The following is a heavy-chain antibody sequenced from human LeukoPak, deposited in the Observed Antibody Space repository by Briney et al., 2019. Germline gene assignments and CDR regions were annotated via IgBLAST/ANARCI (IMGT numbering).Heavy chain of an antibody. J-gene: IGHJ4*02. D-gene: IGHD1-14*01. CDR1: GGSISSYF. CDR3: AGMRITTPTVRTLDY. CDR2: IYYTGTT. Sequence: SETLSLTCTVSGGSISSYFWSWIRQPPGKGLEWIGYIYYTGTTNYNPSLKSRVTISVDTSKNQFSLKLSSVTAADTAVYYCAGMRITTPTVRTLDYWGQGTLVTVSS. V-gene: IGHV4-59*01.